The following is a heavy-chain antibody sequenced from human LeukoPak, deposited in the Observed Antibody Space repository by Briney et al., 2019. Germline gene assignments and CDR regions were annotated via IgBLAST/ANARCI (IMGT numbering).Heavy chain of an antibody. CDR2: ISSSSSTI. CDR3: AKVGYCSSTSCLGNWFDP. D-gene: IGHD2-2*01. V-gene: IGHV3-48*01. Sequence: GGSLRLSCAASGFTFSSYSMNWVRQAPGKGLEWVSHISSSSSTIYYADSVKGRFTISRDNAKNSLYLQMNSLRAEDTAVYYCAKVGYCSSTSCLGNWFDPWGQGTLVTVSS. CDR1: GFTFSSYS. J-gene: IGHJ5*02.